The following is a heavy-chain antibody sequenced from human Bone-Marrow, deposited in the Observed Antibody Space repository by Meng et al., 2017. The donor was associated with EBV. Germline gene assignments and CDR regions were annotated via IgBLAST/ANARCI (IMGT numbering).Heavy chain of an antibody. V-gene: IGHV4-61*01. Sequence: QLQESGPGLLKPSETLSLTCTVSGGSVSSGSYYWSWIRQPPGKGLQWIGYIYYSGSTNYNPSLKIRATISMDTSKNQFSLKLSSVTAADTAVYYCAREGSPFYYDSSGYDLWGQGTLVTVSS. CDR3: AREGSPFYYDSSGYDL. J-gene: IGHJ4*02. CDR2: IYYSGST. D-gene: IGHD3-22*01. CDR1: GGSVSSGSYY.